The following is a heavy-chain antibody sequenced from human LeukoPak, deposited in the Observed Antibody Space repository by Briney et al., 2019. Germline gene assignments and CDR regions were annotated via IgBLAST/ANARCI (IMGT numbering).Heavy chain of an antibody. D-gene: IGHD6-19*01. J-gene: IGHJ3*02. CDR1: GGSVSSGSYY. Sequence: PSETLSLTCTVSGGSVSSGSYYWSWIRQPPGKGLEWIGYIYYSGSTNYNPSLKSRVTISVDTSKNQFSLKLSSVTAADTAVYYCARDHPPWTVAGTGALDIWGQGTMVTVSS. V-gene: IGHV4-61*01. CDR2: IYYSGST. CDR3: ARDHPPWTVAGTGALDI.